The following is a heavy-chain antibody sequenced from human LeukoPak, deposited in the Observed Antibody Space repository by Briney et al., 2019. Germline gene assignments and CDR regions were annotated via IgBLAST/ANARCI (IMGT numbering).Heavy chain of an antibody. D-gene: IGHD1-26*01. V-gene: IGHV3-33*01. Sequence: GGSLRLSCAASGFTFSSYGMHWARQAPGKGLEWVAVIWYDGSNKYYADSVKGRFTISRDNSKNTLYLQMNSLRAEDTAVYYCARGGSGSYTPNWFDPWGQGTLVTVSS. J-gene: IGHJ5*02. CDR1: GFTFSSYG. CDR2: IWYDGSNK. CDR3: ARGGSGSYTPNWFDP.